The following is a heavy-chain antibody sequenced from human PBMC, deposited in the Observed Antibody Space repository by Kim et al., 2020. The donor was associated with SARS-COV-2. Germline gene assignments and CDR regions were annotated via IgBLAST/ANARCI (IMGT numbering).Heavy chain of an antibody. CDR2: ISGNGGST. Sequence: GGSLRLSCAASGFTFDDYAMHWVRQAPGKGLEWVSLISGNGGSTYYADSVKGRFTISRDNSKNSLYLQMNSLRTEDTAVYYCAKDSPLGSSSWYGPGGFGPWGEGTLLTVPS. V-gene: IGHV3-43*02. D-gene: IGHD6-13*01. CDR3: AKDSPLGSSSWYGPGGFGP. J-gene: IGHJ5*02. CDR1: GFTFDDYA.